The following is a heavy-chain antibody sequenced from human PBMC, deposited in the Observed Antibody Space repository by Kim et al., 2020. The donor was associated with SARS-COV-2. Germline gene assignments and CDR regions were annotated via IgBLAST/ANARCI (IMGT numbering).Heavy chain of an antibody. CDR3: AKESVNWGRHFDY. J-gene: IGHJ4*02. Sequence: YTDSLRGRFTIFRDNTKNTLHLHMKSLRAEDTAVYFCAKESVNWGRHFDYWGQGTLVTVSS. V-gene: IGHV3-33*06. D-gene: IGHD7-27*01.